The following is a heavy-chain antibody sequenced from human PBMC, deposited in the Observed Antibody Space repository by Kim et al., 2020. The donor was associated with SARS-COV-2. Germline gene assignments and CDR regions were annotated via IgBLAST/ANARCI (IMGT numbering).Heavy chain of an antibody. J-gene: IGHJ4*02. CDR3: AKLPKRGVYYDSSGYYDY. D-gene: IGHD3-22*01. CDR1: GFTFSSYW. V-gene: IGHV3-7*03. CDR2: IKQDGSEK. Sequence: GGSLRLSCAASGFTFSSYWMSWVRQAPGKGLEWVANIKQDGSEKYYVDSVKGRFTISRDNAKNSLYLQMNSLRAEDTAVYYCAKLPKRGVYYDSSGYYDYWGQGTLVTVSS.